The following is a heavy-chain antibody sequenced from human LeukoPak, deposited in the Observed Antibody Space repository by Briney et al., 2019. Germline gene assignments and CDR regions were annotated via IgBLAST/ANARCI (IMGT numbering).Heavy chain of an antibody. CDR2: MNPNSGNT. CDR3: ARGGNYYGSGRTPFYGYYGMDV. V-gene: IGHV1-8*02. D-gene: IGHD3-10*01. Sequence: GASVKVSCKASGYTFTGYYMHWVRQAPGQGLEWMGWMNPNSGNTGYAQKFQGRVTMTRNTSISTAYMELSSLRSEDTAVYYCARGGNYYGSGRTPFYGYYGMDVWGQGTTVTVSS. J-gene: IGHJ6*02. CDR1: GYTFTGYY.